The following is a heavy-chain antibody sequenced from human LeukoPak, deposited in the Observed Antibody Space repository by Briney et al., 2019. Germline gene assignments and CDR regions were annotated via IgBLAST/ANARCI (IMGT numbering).Heavy chain of an antibody. J-gene: IGHJ4*02. V-gene: IGHV4-34*01. CDR2: ISRSGTT. D-gene: IGHD3-3*01. CDR3: ARNYDL. Sequence: SETLSLTCAVYGGSFRGYYWSWIRQPPGKALEWIGDISRSGTTNYNPSLKSRVTISVDKSMNQFSLKLTSVTAADTAVYYCARNYDLWGQGTLVTVSS. CDR1: GGSFRGYY.